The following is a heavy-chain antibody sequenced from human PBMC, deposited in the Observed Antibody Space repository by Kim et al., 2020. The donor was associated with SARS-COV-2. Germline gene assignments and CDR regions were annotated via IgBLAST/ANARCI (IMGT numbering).Heavy chain of an antibody. CDR1: GGSVSSGSYY. CDR3: ARVLSSGYPIYYYGMDV. CDR2: IYYSGST. D-gene: IGHD3-22*01. V-gene: IGHV4-61*01. Sequence: SETLSLTCTVSGGSVSSGSYYWSWIRQPPGKGLEWIGYIYYSGSTNYNPSLKSRVTISVDTSKNQFSLKLSSVTAADTAVYYCARVLSSGYPIYYYGMDVWGQGTTVTVSS. J-gene: IGHJ6*02.